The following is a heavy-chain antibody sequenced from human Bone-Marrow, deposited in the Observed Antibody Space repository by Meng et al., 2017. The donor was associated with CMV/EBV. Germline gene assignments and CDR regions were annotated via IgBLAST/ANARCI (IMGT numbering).Heavy chain of an antibody. CDR3: ARGFRPYWFDP. CDR2: IYHSGST. CDR1: GYSISSGYY. Sequence: SETLSLTCTVSGYSISSGYYWGWIRQPPGKGLEWIGSIYHSGSTYYNPSLKSRVTISVDTSKNQFSLKLSSVTAADTAVYYCARGFRPYWFDPWGQGTLVTVSS. J-gene: IGHJ5*02. V-gene: IGHV4-38-2*02. D-gene: IGHD6-6*01.